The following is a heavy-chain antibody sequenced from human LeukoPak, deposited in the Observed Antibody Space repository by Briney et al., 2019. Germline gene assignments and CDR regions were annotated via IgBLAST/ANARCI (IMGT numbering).Heavy chain of an antibody. Sequence: GGSLRLSCTVYAFTFESYPIMSSRQAPGKGLEWISSISRGSTYIYYADSVRGRFTISTDNARDSLFLNMSRPRAEDTAAYYCESFWSHYYSMDVWGKGTTVLVSS. D-gene: IGHD3-3*01. CDR1: AFTFESYP. V-gene: IGHV3-21*01. CDR2: ISRGSTYI. CDR3: ESFWSHYYSMDV. J-gene: IGHJ6*03.